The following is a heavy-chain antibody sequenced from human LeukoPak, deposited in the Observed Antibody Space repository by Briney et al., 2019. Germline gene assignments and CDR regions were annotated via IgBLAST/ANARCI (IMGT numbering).Heavy chain of an antibody. Sequence: GGSLRLSCAASGFTFSSYEMNWVRQAPGKGLEWVAFIRYDGSNKYYADSVKGRFTISRDNSKNTLYLQMNSLRAEDTAVYYCVKRLTLGDLSIKGAFGLWGQGTVVTVAS. D-gene: IGHD3-16*02. CDR3: VKRLTLGDLSIKGAFGL. J-gene: IGHJ3*01. CDR1: GFTFSSYE. V-gene: IGHV3-30*02. CDR2: IRYDGSNK.